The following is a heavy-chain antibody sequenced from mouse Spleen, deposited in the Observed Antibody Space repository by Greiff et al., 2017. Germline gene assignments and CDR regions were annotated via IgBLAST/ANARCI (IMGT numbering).Heavy chain of an antibody. CDR3: ARLAGRYFDV. CDR1: GYTFTSYG. D-gene: IGHD1-1*01. V-gene: IGHV1-58*01. CDR2: IYLGNGYT. Sequence: EVQLKQSGAELVRPGSSVKMSCKTSGYTFTSYGINWVKQRPGQGLEWIGYIYLGNGYTEYNEKFKGKATLTSDTSSSTAYMQLSSLTSEDSAIYFCARLAGRYFDVWGSGTTVTVSS. J-gene: IGHJ1*01.